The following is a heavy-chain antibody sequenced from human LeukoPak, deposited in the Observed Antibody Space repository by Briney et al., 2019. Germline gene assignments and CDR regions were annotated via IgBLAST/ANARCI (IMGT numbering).Heavy chain of an antibody. CDR3: ARARVGSGSYYDY. V-gene: IGHV4-34*01. J-gene: IGHJ4*02. Sequence: SETLSLTCAVYGGSFSGYYWSWIRQPPGKGLEWIGEINHSGSTNYNPSLKSRVTISVDTSKNQFSLKLSSVTAADTAVYYCARARVGSGSYYDYWGQGTLVTVSS. CDR1: GGSFSGYY. CDR2: INHSGST. D-gene: IGHD1-26*01.